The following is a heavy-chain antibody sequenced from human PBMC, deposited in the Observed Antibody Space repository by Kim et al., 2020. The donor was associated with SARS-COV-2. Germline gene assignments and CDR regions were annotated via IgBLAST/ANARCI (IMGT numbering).Heavy chain of an antibody. V-gene: IGHV3-66*01. D-gene: IGHD3-10*01. Sequence: ADSVKGRFAISRDISKNTLDLRLNSLRAEDTAMYYCARGRTGFGDFDFWGQGTLVTVSS. J-gene: IGHJ4*02. CDR3: ARGRTGFGDFDF.